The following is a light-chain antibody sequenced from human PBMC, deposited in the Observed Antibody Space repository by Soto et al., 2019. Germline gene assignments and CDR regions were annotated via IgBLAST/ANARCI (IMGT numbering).Light chain of an antibody. CDR3: RSYTSSSTYV. V-gene: IGLV2-14*01. CDR2: EVS. J-gene: IGLJ1*01. Sequence: QSALTQPASVSGSPGQSITISCTGTSSDVGGYNYVSWYQQHPGKAPKLMIYEVSNRPSGVSNRFSGSKSANTASLTISGIQAEDEADYYCRSYTSSSTYVFGPGTKLTVL. CDR1: SSDVGGYNY.